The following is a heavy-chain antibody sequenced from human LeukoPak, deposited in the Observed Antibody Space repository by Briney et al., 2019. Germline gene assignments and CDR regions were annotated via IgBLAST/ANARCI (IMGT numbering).Heavy chain of an antibody. D-gene: IGHD2-2*01. J-gene: IGHJ5*02. V-gene: IGHV4-34*01. CDR3: ARGLLGYCSSTSCGGCWFDP. CDR1: GGSFSGYY. CDR2: INHSGST. Sequence: SETLSLTCAVYGGSFSGYYWSWIRQSPGKGLEWIGEINHSGSTNYNPSLKSRVTISVDTSKNQFSLKLSSVTAADTAVYYCARGLLGYCSSTSCGGCWFDPWGQGTLVTVSS.